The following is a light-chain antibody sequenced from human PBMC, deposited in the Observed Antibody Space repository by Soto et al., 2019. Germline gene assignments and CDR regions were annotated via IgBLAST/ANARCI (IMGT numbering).Light chain of an antibody. Sequence: QPVLTQPPSASGTPGQRVTISCTGTNSNIGVNNVYWYRQLPATAPQLLIYKVNQRPSGVPDRFSGAQYGTSASLAVSGLRSEDEVDYYCAVWDDNLSGVVFGGGTKLTVL. CDR1: NSNIGVNN. CDR3: AVWDDNLSGVV. CDR2: KVN. J-gene: IGLJ2*01. V-gene: IGLV1-47*01.